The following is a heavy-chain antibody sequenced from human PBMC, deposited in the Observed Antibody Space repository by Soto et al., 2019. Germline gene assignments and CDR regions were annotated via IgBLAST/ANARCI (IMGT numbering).Heavy chain of an antibody. Sequence: QVQLVQSGAEVKKPGATVKVSCKASGYTFTSYGISWVRQAPGQGLEWMGWISAYNGNTNYAQKLQGRVTMTTDTSTSTAYMELRSLRSDDPAVYYCARDWLRFLEWNYYYYGMDVWGQGTTVTVSS. D-gene: IGHD3-3*01. V-gene: IGHV1-18*01. CDR2: ISAYNGNT. J-gene: IGHJ6*02. CDR1: GYTFTSYG. CDR3: ARDWLRFLEWNYYYYGMDV.